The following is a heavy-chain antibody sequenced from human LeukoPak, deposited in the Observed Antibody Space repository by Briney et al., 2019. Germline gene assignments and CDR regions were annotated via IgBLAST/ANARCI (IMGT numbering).Heavy chain of an antibody. CDR2: IYYSGST. J-gene: IGHJ3*02. V-gene: IGHV4-59*01. Sequence: PSETLSLTCTVSGGSISSYYWSWIRQPPGKGLEWIGYIYYSGSTNYNPSLKSRVTISVDTSKNQFSLKLSSVTAADTAVYYCAGDNPTDAFDIWGQGTMVTVSS. CDR1: GGSISSYY. CDR3: AGDNPTDAFDI.